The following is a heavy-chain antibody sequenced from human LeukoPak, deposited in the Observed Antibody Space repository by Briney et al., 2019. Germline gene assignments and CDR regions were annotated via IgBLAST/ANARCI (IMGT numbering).Heavy chain of an antibody. V-gene: IGHV3-23*01. J-gene: IGHJ6*03. CDR1: GFTFSSYA. CDR2: ISGSGGTT. D-gene: IGHD2-2*01. Sequence: GGSLRLSCASSGFTFSSYAMSWVRQAPGKGLEWVSAISGSGGTTYYADSVNGRFTISSNNSKNTLHLQINIMRAEDTAVYYCARGSEVPAATRGYYYYYMDVWGKGTTVTVSS. CDR3: ARGSEVPAATRGYYYYYMDV.